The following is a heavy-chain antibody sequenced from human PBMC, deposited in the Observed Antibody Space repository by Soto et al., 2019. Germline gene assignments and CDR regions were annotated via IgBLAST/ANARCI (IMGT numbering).Heavy chain of an antibody. CDR1: VFTFSGSA. Sequence: GGSLRLSCAASVFTFSGSAMHWVRQASGKGLEWVDRIRSKANSYETAYAASVKGRFTISRDDSKNTAYLQMNSLKTEDTAVYYCRYSSSWSPDYWGQGTLVTVSS. J-gene: IGHJ4*02. D-gene: IGHD6-13*01. CDR2: IRSKANSYET. V-gene: IGHV3-73*01. CDR3: RYSSSWSPDY.